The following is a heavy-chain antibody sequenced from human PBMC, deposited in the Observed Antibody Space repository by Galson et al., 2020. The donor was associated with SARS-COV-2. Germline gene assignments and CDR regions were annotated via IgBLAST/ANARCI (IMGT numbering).Heavy chain of an antibody. D-gene: IGHD6-19*01. CDR2: IYYSGTT. V-gene: IGHV4-39*01. J-gene: IGHJ4*02. CDR1: FGSINSLHYY. CDR3: ATLGDLQWLTQK. Sequence: SQTLSLTCSVSFGSINSLHYYWGCIRQPPGKGLEWIGSIYYSGTTYYNPSLKSRVTISVDTSKNEFSLKLNSVTAADTAVYYCATLGDLQWLTQKWGQGTLVTVSS.